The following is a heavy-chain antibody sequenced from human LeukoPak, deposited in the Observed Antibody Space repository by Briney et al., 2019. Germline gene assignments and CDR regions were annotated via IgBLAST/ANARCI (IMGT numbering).Heavy chain of an antibody. J-gene: IGHJ4*02. D-gene: IGHD3-10*01. V-gene: IGHV4-34*01. Sequence: SETLSLTCAVYGGSFSGYYWSWIRQPPGKGLEWIGEINHSGSTNYNPSPKSRVTISVDTSKNQFSLKLSSVTAADTAVYYCARGRPYYGSGSYSNTLDYWGQGTLVNVSS. CDR3: ARGRPYYGSGSYSNTLDY. CDR2: INHSGST. CDR1: GGSFSGYY.